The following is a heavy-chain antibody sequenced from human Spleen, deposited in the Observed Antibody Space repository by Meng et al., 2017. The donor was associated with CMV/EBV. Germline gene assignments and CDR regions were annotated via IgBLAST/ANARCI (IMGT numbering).Heavy chain of an antibody. CDR1: GGSVSSGSYY. CDR3: ATFTYRKGSRYGMDV. D-gene: IGHD1-26*01. V-gene: IGHV4-61*01. J-gene: IGHJ6*02. Sequence: SETLSLTCTVSGGSVSSGSYYWSWIRQPPGKGLEWIGYIYYSGSTNYNPSLKSRVTISVDTSKNQFSLKLSSVTAADTAVYYCATFTYRKGSRYGMDVWGQGTTVTVSS. CDR2: IYYSGST.